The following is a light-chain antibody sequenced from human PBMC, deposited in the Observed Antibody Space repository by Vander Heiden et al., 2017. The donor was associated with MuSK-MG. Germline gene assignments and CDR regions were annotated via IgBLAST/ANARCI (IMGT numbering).Light chain of an antibody. Sequence: DIQMTQSPSSLSASVGDRVTITCRASQSISSYLNWYQQKPGKAPKLLIYAASSLQSGVPSRFSGSGSGTDFTLTIRRLQPEDFATYYCQQSYSTPWTFGQGTKLEIK. CDR1: QSISSY. V-gene: IGKV1-39*01. CDR3: QQSYSTPWT. CDR2: AAS. J-gene: IGKJ2*02.